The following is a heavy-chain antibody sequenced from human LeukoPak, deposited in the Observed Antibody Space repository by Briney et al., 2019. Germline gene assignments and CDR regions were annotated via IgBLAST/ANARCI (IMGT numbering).Heavy chain of an antibody. CDR2: ISYDGSNK. J-gene: IGHJ4*02. CDR3: ARSIVVVTAIHPAFDY. V-gene: IGHV3-30*04. Sequence: GRSLRLSCAASGFTFSSYAMHWARQAPGKGLEWVAVISYDGSNKYYADSVKGRFTISRDNSKNTLYLQMTSLRAEDTAVYYCARSIVVVTAIHPAFDYWGQGTLVTVSS. CDR1: GFTFSSYA. D-gene: IGHD2-21*02.